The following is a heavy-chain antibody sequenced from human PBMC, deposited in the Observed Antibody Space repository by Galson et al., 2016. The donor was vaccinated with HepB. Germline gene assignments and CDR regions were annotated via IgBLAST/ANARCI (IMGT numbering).Heavy chain of an antibody. Sequence: SLRLSCAASGFSFSTAGMSWVRQTPGRGLEWVSGITGSGTTTPYADSVRGRFTISRDNSKNTLYLDMNSLRAVDTAVYYCVKHGGFDYWGQGALVTVSS. CDR1: GFSFSTAG. CDR3: VKHGGFDY. J-gene: IGHJ4*02. D-gene: IGHD3-16*01. V-gene: IGHV3-23*01. CDR2: ITGSGTTT.